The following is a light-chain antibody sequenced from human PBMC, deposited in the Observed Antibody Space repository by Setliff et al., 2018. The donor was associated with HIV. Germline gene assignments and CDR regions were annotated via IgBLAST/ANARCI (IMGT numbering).Light chain of an antibody. V-gene: IGLV1-44*01. CDR3: AAWEDTLHGSV. CDR1: FSNIGSNS. J-gene: IGLJ1*01. CDR2: ANN. Sequence: QSVPTQPPSASGTPGQRVTISCSGTFSNIGSNSVSWYQQLPGTAPKILISANNQRPSGVPDRFSGSKSGTSASLAIGGLQSDDEADYYCAAWEDTLHGSVCGAGTKVT.